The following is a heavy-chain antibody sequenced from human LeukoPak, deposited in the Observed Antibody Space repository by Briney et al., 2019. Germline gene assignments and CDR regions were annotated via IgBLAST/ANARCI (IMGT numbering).Heavy chain of an antibody. Sequence: PGGSLRLSCAASGFTFSGYAMSRVRQAPGEGLEWVSAISGSGSSTYYADSVKGRFTISRDNSKNTLYLQLDSLRAEDTAVYYCAKDPRFLIWGQGTLVTVSS. CDR2: ISGSGSST. CDR1: GFTFSGYA. J-gene: IGHJ4*02. CDR3: AKDPRFLI. D-gene: IGHD3-3*01. V-gene: IGHV3-23*01.